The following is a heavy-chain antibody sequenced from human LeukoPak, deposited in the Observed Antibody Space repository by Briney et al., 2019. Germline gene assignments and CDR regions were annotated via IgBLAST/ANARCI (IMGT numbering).Heavy chain of an antibody. CDR3: ATWTGRGYLFDY. Sequence: PSVKVSCKASGGTFSSYAISWVRQAPGQGLEWMGGIIPIFGTANYAQKFQGRVTITTDEPTSTAYMELSSLRSEDTAVYYCATWTGRGYLFDYWGQGTLVAVSS. CDR2: IIPIFGTA. CDR1: GGTFSSYA. V-gene: IGHV1-69*05. J-gene: IGHJ4*02. D-gene: IGHD3/OR15-3a*01.